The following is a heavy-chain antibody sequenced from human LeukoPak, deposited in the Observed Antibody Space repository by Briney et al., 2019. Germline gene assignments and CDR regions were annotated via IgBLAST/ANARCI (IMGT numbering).Heavy chain of an antibody. CDR1: GFTFNNYA. Sequence: GGSLRLSCAASGFTFNNYAMNCVRQAPGKGLEWVSSISGSGGNTYYADSVKGRFTISRDNSKNTLYLQMNSLRAEDTAVYYCAKPARTDAFDIWGQGTMITVSS. CDR2: ISGSGGNT. V-gene: IGHV3-23*01. CDR3: AKPARTDAFDI. D-gene: IGHD1-14*01. J-gene: IGHJ3*02.